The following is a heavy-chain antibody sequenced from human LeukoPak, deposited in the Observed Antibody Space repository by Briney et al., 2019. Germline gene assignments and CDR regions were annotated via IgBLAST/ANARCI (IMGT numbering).Heavy chain of an antibody. Sequence: PGGSLRLSCAASGFTFSSYSMNWVRQAPGKGLEWVSYISSSSSTIYYADSVKGRFTISRDNAKNSLYLQMDSLRAEDTAVYYCARSPQYYYDSSGRDLDYWGQGTLVTVSS. V-gene: IGHV3-48*01. J-gene: IGHJ4*02. CDR3: ARSPQYYYDSSGRDLDY. D-gene: IGHD3-22*01. CDR1: GFTFSSYS. CDR2: ISSSSSTI.